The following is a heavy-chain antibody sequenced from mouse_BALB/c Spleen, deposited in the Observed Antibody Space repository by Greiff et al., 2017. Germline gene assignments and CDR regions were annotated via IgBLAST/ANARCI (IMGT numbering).Heavy chain of an antibody. CDR1: GFSLTSYG. CDR2: IWAGGST. CDR3: ARDKGIYYGNYLAY. V-gene: IGHV2-9*02. D-gene: IGHD2-1*01. J-gene: IGHJ3*01. Sequence: QVQLKESGPGLVAPSQSLSITCTVSGFSLTSYGVHWVRQPPGKGLEWLGVIWAGGSTNYNSALMSRLSISKDNSKSQVFLKMNSLQTDDTAMYYCARDKGIYYGNYLAYWGQGTLVTVSA.